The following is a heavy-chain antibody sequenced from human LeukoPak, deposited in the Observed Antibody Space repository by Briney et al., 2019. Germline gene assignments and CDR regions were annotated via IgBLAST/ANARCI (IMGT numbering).Heavy chain of an antibody. CDR2: IYYSGST. CDR3: ARVPPTVTYYFDY. Sequence: SETPSLTCTVSGGSISSGDYYWSWIRQPPGKGLEWIGYIYYSGSTYYNPSLKSRVTISVDTSKNQFSLKLSSVTAADTAVYYCARVPPTVTYYFDYWGQGTLVTVSS. V-gene: IGHV4-30-4*08. CDR1: GGSISSGDYY. J-gene: IGHJ4*02. D-gene: IGHD4-17*01.